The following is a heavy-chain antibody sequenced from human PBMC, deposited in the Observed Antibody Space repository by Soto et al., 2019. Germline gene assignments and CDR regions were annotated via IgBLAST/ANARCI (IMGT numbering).Heavy chain of an antibody. CDR3: ARGGFNYYDSSALPFDY. CDR1: GYTFTSYA. V-gene: IGHV1-3*01. CDR2: INGGNGNT. J-gene: IGHJ4*02. Sequence: ASVKVSCKASGYTFTSYAMHWVRQAPGQRLEWMGWINGGNGNTKYSQKFQGRVTITRDTSASTAYMELSSLRSEDTALYYCARGGFNYYDSSALPFDYWGQGTLVTVSS. D-gene: IGHD3-22*01.